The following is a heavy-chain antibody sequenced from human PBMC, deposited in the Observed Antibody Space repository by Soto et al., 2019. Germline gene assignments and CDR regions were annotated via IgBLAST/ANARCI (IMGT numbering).Heavy chain of an antibody. V-gene: IGHV2-5*02. CDR2: IYWDDDK. D-gene: IGHD7-27*01. CDR3: AQTTGDDSFGY. J-gene: IGHJ4*02. CDR1: GFLLSTSGVG. Sequence: QITLKESGPTLVKPTQTLTLTCTFSGFLLSTSGVGVGWIRQPPGKALEWLALIYWDDDKRYSPSLKSRLTITKDTSKNQVVLTMTNMDPVDTATYYCAQTTGDDSFGYWGQGTLVTVSS.